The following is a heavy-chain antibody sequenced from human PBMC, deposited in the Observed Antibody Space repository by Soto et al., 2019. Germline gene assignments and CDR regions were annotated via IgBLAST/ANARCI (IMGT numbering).Heavy chain of an antibody. CDR3: ATEIGSTYGYFDH. J-gene: IGHJ4*02. Sequence: LSLTCTVSGGSVTSDEDYWTWIRQSPGKGLEWIGYISNSGSTGYNPSLKTRLSMSVDRSKNQFTLRLTSVTAADTAVYCCATEIGSTYGYFDHWGQGTQVTVSS. V-gene: IGHV4-30-4*01. D-gene: IGHD3-10*01. CDR2: ISNSGST. CDR1: GGSVTSDEDY.